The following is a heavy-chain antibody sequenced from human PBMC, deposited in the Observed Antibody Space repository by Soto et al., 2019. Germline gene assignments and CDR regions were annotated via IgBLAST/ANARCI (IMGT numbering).Heavy chain of an antibody. V-gene: IGHV3-13*01. CDR2: IGSGGDT. Sequence: EVQLVESGGGLVQPRGSLRLSCAASGFTFSIYDMHWVREATGKGLEWVSVIGSGGDTFYAGSVKGRFTISRENAKNSVYLQMNSLRAEDTAVYYCARIIGGSDGMDVWGQGTTVTVSS. CDR3: ARIIGGSDGMDV. CDR1: GFTFSIYD. D-gene: IGHD3-16*01. J-gene: IGHJ6*02.